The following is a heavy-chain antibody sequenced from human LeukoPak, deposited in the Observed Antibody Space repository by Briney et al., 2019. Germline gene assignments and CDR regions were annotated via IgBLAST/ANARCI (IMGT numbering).Heavy chain of an antibody. Sequence: ASVTVSCMPSGYTFTGYYIHWVRQAPGQGLEWMGWINPNSGGTNYAQKFQGRVTMTRDTSISTAYMELSRLRSDDTAVYYCAREYYDFWSGYYYYFDYWGQGTLVTVSS. CDR2: INPNSGGT. J-gene: IGHJ4*02. D-gene: IGHD3-3*01. V-gene: IGHV1-2*02. CDR3: AREYYDFWSGYYYYFDY. CDR1: GYTFTGYY.